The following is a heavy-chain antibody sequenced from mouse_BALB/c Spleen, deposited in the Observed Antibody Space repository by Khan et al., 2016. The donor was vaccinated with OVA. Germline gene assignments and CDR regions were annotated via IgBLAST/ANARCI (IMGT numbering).Heavy chain of an antibody. V-gene: IGHV1-4*01. D-gene: IGHD2-14*01. Sequence: QVQLQQSGAELARPGASVKMSCKASGYTFTSYTIHWIKLRPGQGLAWIGFINPSNGYTNYNQKFKDKATLTADKSSTTVYMQLRSLTSDDSAVYNCVRDGAYHRNDGWFAYWGQGTLVTVSA. CDR3: VRDGAYHRNDGWFAY. J-gene: IGHJ3*01. CDR2: INPSNGYT. CDR1: GYTFTSYT.